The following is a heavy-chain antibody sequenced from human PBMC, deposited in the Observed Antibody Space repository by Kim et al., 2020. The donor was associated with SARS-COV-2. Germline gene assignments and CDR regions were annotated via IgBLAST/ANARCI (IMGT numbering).Heavy chain of an antibody. V-gene: IGHV3-33*01. CDR1: GFTFSSYG. D-gene: IGHD3-9*01. J-gene: IGHJ6*02. CDR3: ARDLDDILTGYYRAYYYYCMDV. CDR2: IWYDGSNK. Sequence: GGSLRLSCAASGFTFSSYGMHWVRQAPGKGLEWVAVIWYDGSNKYYADSVKGRFTISRDNSKNTLYLQMNSLRAEDTAVYYCARDLDDILTGYYRAYYYYCMDVWGQGTTVTVSS.